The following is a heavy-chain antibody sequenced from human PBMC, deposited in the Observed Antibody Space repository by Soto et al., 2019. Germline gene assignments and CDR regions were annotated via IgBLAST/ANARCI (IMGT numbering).Heavy chain of an antibody. D-gene: IGHD6-19*01. J-gene: IGHJ4*02. CDR1: GFTFSSYA. Sequence: EVQLLESGGGLVQPGGSLRLSCVASGFTFSSYAMSWVRQAPGKGLEWVSAISSAGRTYYADSVKGRFTISRDNSKNTLYLQMNSLRAEDTAVHYCATAESSYASGWYAYWGQGTLVTVSS. CDR2: ISSAGRT. CDR3: ATAESSYASGWYAY. V-gene: IGHV3-23*01.